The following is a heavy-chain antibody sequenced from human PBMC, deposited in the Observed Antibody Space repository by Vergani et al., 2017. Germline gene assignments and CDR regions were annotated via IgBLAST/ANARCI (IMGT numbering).Heavy chain of an antibody. Sequence: QVQLVQSGAEVKKPGSSVKVSCKASGGTFSSYAISWVRQAPGPWLEWMGGIIPIFGTANYAQKFQGRVTITADESTSTAYMELSSLLSEDTAVYYCARDLILSSGWSPFDYWGQGTLVTVSS. D-gene: IGHD6-19*01. CDR3: ARDLILSSGWSPFDY. CDR2: IIPIFGTA. V-gene: IGHV1-69*12. J-gene: IGHJ4*02. CDR1: GGTFSSYA.